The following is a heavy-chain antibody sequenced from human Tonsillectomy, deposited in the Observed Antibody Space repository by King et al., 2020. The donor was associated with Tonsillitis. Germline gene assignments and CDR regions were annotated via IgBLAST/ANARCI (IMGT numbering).Heavy chain of an antibody. CDR2: MNPNSGNT. J-gene: IGHJ6*02. V-gene: IGHV1-8*01. Sequence: QLVQSGAEVKKPGASVKVSCKASGYTFTSYDIHWVRQATGQGLEWMGSMNPNSGNTGYAQRFQGRVTMTRNTSISTAYMELSSLRSADTAVYYCARQEFTMVRGVMGNYYGLDVWGQGTTVTVSS. CDR3: ARQEFTMVRGVMGNYYGLDV. D-gene: IGHD3-10*01. CDR1: GYTFTSYD.